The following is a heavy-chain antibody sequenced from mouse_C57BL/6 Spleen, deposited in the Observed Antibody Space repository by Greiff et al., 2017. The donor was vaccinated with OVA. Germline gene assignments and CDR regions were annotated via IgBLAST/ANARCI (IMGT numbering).Heavy chain of an antibody. D-gene: IGHD2-5*01. CDR1: GYTFTSSW. CDR2: IDPSDSET. J-gene: IGHJ2*01. Sequence: VKLQQPGAELVRPGSSVKLSCKASGYTFTSSWLHWVKQRPIQGLAWIGNIDPSDSETPYHQKFKNKATLTLDKSSSTAYLLLSSLTSEDSAVYYCASAYYSNYVSFDYRGQGTTLTVSS. CDR3: ASAYYSNYVSFDY. V-gene: IGHV1-52*01.